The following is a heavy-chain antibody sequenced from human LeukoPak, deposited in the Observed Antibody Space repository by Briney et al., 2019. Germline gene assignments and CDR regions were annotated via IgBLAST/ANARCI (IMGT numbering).Heavy chain of an antibody. Sequence: GASVKVSCEASVYTFTGYYMHWVRQAPGQGLEWMGRITPNSGGTNYAQKFQGRVTMTRDTSISTAYMELSRLRSDDAAVYYCARGFAMVRGVIPTIFRYWGQGTLVTVAS. J-gene: IGHJ4*02. CDR3: ARGFAMVRGVIPTIFRY. D-gene: IGHD3-10*01. CDR1: VYTFTGYY. CDR2: ITPNSGGT. V-gene: IGHV1-2*06.